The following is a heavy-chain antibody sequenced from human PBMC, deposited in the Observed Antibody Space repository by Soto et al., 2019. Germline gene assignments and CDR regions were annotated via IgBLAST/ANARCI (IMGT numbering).Heavy chain of an antibody. CDR2: IYHTGKT. D-gene: IGHD2-2*01. J-gene: IGHJ5*02. CDR3: ARGGSSTANWIDP. Sequence: SETLSLTCTVSGDAIYIGGYYWTWIRQHPGKGLEWIGYIYHTGKTYYNPSLESRVTMSVDTSKNQFSLKLASVTAADTAVYYCARGGSSTANWIDPWGQGTLVTVSS. CDR1: GDAIYIGGYY. V-gene: IGHV4-31*03.